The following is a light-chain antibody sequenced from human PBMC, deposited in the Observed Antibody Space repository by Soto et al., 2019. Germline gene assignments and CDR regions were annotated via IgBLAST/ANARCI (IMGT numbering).Light chain of an antibody. Sequence: QSALTQPASVSGSPGQSITISCTGTSSDVGGYNYVSWYQQHPGKAPKLMIYEVSNRPSGVSNRFSGSKSGHTASLTISGLHSEDEADSFCTSYTSSSTLDVFGTGTKLTVL. J-gene: IGLJ1*01. V-gene: IGLV2-14*01. CDR1: SSDVGGYNY. CDR3: TSYTSSSTLDV. CDR2: EVS.